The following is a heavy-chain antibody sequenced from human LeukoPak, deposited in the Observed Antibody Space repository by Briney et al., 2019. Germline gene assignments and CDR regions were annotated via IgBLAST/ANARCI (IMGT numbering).Heavy chain of an antibody. D-gene: IGHD6-19*01. J-gene: IGHJ4*02. CDR2: LYLSGAT. V-gene: IGHV4-39*01. CDR1: GDSISNRNYY. CDR3: ARPRRLALPDF. Sequence: RPSETLSLTCSVSGDSISNRNYYWGWIRQPPGKGLEWIGSLYLSGATYYNSSLKSRLSISVDTSKNQFSLNLTSVTAADTAVYYCARPRRLALPDFWGQGTLVTVSS.